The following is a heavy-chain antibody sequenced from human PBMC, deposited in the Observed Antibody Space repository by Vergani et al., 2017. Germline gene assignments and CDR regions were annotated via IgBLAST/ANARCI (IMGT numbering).Heavy chain of an antibody. Sequence: QVQLVQSGAEVKKPGSSVKVSCKASGGTFSSYTISWVRQAPGQGLEWMGRIIPILGIANYAQKFQGRVTITADKSTSTAYMELRSLRADDTAIYYCARDYTYDRQYGLDVWGQGTTVTVSS. V-gene: IGHV1-69*08. CDR1: GGTFSSYT. J-gene: IGHJ6*02. D-gene: IGHD3-3*01. CDR2: IIPILGIA. CDR3: ARDYTYDRQYGLDV.